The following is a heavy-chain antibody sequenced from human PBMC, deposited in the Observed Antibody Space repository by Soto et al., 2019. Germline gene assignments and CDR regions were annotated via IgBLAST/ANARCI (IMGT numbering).Heavy chain of an antibody. D-gene: IGHD6-13*01. V-gene: IGHV3-7*03. J-gene: IGHJ6*02. CDR3: ARDPTKYSSSWYGAYYYGMDV. Sequence: EVQLVESGGVLVQPGGSLRLSCAASGFTFSSYWMSWVRQAPGKGLEWVANIKQDGSEKYYVDSVKGRFTISRDIAKNALYLQMNSLRAEDTAVYYCARDPTKYSSSWYGAYYYGMDVLGQVSTVTVSS. CDR1: GFTFSSYW. CDR2: IKQDGSEK.